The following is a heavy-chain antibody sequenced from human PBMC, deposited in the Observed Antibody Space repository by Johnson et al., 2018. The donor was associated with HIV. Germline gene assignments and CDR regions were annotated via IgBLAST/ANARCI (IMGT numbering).Heavy chain of an antibody. CDR1: GFTFSSYA. D-gene: IGHD6-19*01. Sequence: VQLVESGGGVVQPGRSLRLSCAASGFTFSSYAMHWVRQAPGKGLEWVAVISYDGNNKYYADSVKGRFTISRDNSKNTLYLQMNSLRAEDTAVYYCAKDVSSGWYHAFDIWGQGTMVTVSS. V-gene: IGHV3-30*04. CDR3: AKDVSSGWYHAFDI. CDR2: ISYDGNNK. J-gene: IGHJ3*02.